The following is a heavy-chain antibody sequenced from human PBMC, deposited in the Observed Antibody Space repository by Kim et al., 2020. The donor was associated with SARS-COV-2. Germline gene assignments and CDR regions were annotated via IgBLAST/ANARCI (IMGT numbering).Heavy chain of an antibody. J-gene: IGHJ6*02. D-gene: IGHD2-2*01. CDR3: AKEMGYCSSTSCYWNYYGMDV. Sequence: GGSLRLSCAASGFTFSSYAMSWVRQAPGKGLEWVSAISGSGGSTYYADSVKGRFTISRDNSKNTLYLQMNSLRAEDTAVYYCAKEMGYCSSTSCYWNYYGMDVWGQGTTVTVSS. V-gene: IGHV3-23*01. CDR2: ISGSGGST. CDR1: GFTFSSYA.